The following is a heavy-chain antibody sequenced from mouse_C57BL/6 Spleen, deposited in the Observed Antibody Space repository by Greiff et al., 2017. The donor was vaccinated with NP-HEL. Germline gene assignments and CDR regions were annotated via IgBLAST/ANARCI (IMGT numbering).Heavy chain of an antibody. CDR2: INPGSGGT. D-gene: IGHD2-5*01. V-gene: IGHV1-54*01. Sequence: VQLQQSGAELVRPGTSVKVSCKASGYAFTNYLIEWVKQRPGQGLEWIGVINPGSGGTNYNEKFKGKATLTADKSSSTAYMQLSSLTSEDSAVYFCARPYSNYEGFDYWGQGTTLTVSS. CDR3: ARPYSNYEGFDY. CDR1: GYAFTNYL. J-gene: IGHJ2*01.